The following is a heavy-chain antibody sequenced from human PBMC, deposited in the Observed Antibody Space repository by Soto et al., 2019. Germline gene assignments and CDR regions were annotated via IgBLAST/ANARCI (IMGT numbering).Heavy chain of an antibody. J-gene: IGHJ6*02. D-gene: IGHD5-12*01. CDR1: GGSISSSSYY. Sequence: QLQLQESGPGLVKPSETLSLTCTVSGGSISSSSYYWGWIRQPPGKGLEWIGSIYYSGSTYYTPSLKSRVTISLDTSKNQFPLKLSSVTAADTAVYYCGSHRDGSKAYYGMDVWGQGTTVTVSS. CDR2: IYYSGST. CDR3: GSHRDGSKAYYGMDV. V-gene: IGHV4-39*01.